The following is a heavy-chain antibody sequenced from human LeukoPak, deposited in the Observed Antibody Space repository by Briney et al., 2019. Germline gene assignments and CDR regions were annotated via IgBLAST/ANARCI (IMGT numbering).Heavy chain of an antibody. Sequence: ASVKVSCKASGYTFTSYDINWVRQATGQGLEWMGWMNPNSGNTGYAQKFQGRVTITTDESTSTAYMELSSLRSEDTAVYYCARGITMIGNYYYMDVWGKGTTVTVSS. V-gene: IGHV1-8*01. CDR2: MNPNSGNT. CDR1: GYTFTSYD. CDR3: ARGITMIGNYYYMDV. J-gene: IGHJ6*03. D-gene: IGHD3-22*01.